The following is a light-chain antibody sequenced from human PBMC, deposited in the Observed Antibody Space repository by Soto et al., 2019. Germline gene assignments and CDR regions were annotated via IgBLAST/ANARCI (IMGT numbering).Light chain of an antibody. J-gene: IGKJ2*01. CDR3: QQSYSAPYT. CDR2: AAS. V-gene: IGKV1-39*01. CDR1: QSIYSS. Sequence: DIQMTQSPSSLSASVGARVSITFRASQSIYSSLNWYHQKPGKAPKLLIYAASNLQSGVPSRFSGSGSGTDFTLSISSLQPEDFATYYCQQSYSAPYTFGQGTKLEI.